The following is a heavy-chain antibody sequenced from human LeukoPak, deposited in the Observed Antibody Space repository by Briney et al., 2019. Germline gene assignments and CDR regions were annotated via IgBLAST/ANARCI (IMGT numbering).Heavy chain of an antibody. V-gene: IGHV1-18*01. CDR3: ALVLDSSGWPRLDY. CDR2: ISAYNGNT. CDR1: GYTFTSYG. D-gene: IGHD6-19*01. J-gene: IGHJ4*02. Sequence: ASVKVSCKASGYTFTSYGISWVRQAPGQGLEWMGWISAYNGNTNYAQKLQGRVTMTRNTSISTAYMELSSLRSEDTAVYYCALVLDSSGWPRLDYWGQGTLVTVSS.